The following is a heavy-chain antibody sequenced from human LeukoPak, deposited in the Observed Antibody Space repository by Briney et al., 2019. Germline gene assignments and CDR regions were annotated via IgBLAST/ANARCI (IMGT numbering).Heavy chain of an antibody. Sequence: GGSLRLSCAASGFIFSSYWMHWVRQAPGKGLMWVSRINSDGSSTSYADSVKGRFTISRDNAKNTLYLQMNSLRAEDTAVYYCARRVVVPAAPYYFDYWGQGTLVTVSS. CDR2: INSDGSST. V-gene: IGHV3-74*01. D-gene: IGHD2-2*01. CDR1: GFIFSSYW. J-gene: IGHJ4*02. CDR3: ARRVVVPAAPYYFDY.